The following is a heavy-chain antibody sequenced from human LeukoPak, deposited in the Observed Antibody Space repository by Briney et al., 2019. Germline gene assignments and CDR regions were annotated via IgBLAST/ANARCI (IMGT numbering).Heavy chain of an antibody. CDR1: GFTFSSYW. J-gene: IGHJ6*03. D-gene: IGHD2/OR15-2a*01. V-gene: IGHV3-74*01. CDR2: INTDGSST. CDR3: ARVTFAVSYNSYNRDV. Sequence: GGSLRLSCAASGFTFSSYWMHWVRQAPGKGLVWVSRINTDGSSTNYADSVKGRFTISRDNAKNTLYLQMNSLRVEDTGVYYCARVTFAVSYNSYNRDVGDKGPTVTVS.